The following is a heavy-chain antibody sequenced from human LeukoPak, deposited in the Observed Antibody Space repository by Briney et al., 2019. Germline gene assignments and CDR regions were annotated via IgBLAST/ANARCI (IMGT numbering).Heavy chain of an antibody. Sequence: ASVKVSCKASGYTFTGYYMHWVRQAPGQGLEWMGWINPNSGGTNYAQKFQGRVTMTRDTSISTVYMELSSLRSEDTAVYYCARGGVIRRDGYSSTYFDYWGQGTLVTVSS. CDR3: ARGGVIRRDGYSSTYFDY. J-gene: IGHJ4*02. V-gene: IGHV1-2*02. D-gene: IGHD6-13*01. CDR2: INPNSGGT. CDR1: GYTFTGYY.